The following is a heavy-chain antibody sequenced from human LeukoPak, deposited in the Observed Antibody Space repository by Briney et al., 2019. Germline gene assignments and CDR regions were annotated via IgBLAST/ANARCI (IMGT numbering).Heavy chain of an antibody. D-gene: IGHD3-10*01. CDR3: AKVRHGSGRPPGDYYYYYMDV. Sequence: SETLSLTCTVSGYSISSGYYWGWIRQPPGKGLEWIRSIYHSGSTYYNPSLKSRVTISVDTSKNQFSLKLSSVTAADTAVYYCAKVRHGSGRPPGDYYYYYMDVWGKGTTVTVSS. J-gene: IGHJ6*03. CDR2: IYHSGST. V-gene: IGHV4-38-2*02. CDR1: GYSISSGYY.